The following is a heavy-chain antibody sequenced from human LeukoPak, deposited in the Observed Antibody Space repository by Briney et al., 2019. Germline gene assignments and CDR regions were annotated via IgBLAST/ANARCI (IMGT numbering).Heavy chain of an antibody. CDR2: IYYSGST. J-gene: IGHJ4*02. D-gene: IGHD3-16*01. Sequence: SETLSLTCTVSGGSISNYYWSWIRQPPGKGLEWIGYIYYSGSTNYNPFLKSRVIISVDTSKNQFSLKLTSVTAADTAVYYCARVTFGGVISYWGQGTLVTVSS. CDR1: GGSISNYY. V-gene: IGHV4-59*01. CDR3: ARVTFGGVISY.